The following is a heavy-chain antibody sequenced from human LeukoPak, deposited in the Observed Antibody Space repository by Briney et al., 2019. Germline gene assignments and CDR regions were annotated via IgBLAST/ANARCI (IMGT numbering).Heavy chain of an antibody. CDR2: IKRDGSRT. V-gene: IGHV3-74*01. Sequence: GGALRLSFAASGFTFCSYWMHWGRQAPGRGGVWISRIKRDGSRTSYMDSVKGRFTISRDNAKSTLYLQMNSLRSEDTAVYYCARGGGDWLPPNYWGQGTLVTVSS. D-gene: IGHD3-16*01. CDR3: ARGGGDWLPPNY. J-gene: IGHJ4*01. CDR1: GFTFCSYW.